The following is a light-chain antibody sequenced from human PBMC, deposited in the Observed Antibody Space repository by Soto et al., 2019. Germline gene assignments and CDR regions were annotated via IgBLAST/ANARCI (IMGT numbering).Light chain of an antibody. J-gene: IGKJ5*01. CDR2: KAS. V-gene: IGKV1-5*03. CDR3: QQSEIYPIT. CDR1: QSINSW. Sequence: DIQMTQSPSTLSASVGDRVTITCRASQSINSWLAWYQQKPGKAPKLLIYKASSLESGVPSRFSGSGSGTEFTLTSSSLQPDDFAAYYCQQSEIYPITVGQGTRLEIK.